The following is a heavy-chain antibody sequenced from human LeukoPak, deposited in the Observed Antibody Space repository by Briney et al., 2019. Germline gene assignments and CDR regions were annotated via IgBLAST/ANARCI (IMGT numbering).Heavy chain of an antibody. V-gene: IGHV3-23*01. CDR1: GFPFSRHA. Sequence: TGGSLRLSCAAPGFPFSRHAMSWVRQPPGKGLEWVSAISNGNTYYADSVRGRFTISRDDSKNTAYLQMNSLRDEDTALYYCVREAGYCASVCLKSNWFDPWGQGTLVTVSS. CDR3: VREAGYCASVCLKSNWFDP. D-gene: IGHD2-21*02. J-gene: IGHJ5*02. CDR2: ISNGNT.